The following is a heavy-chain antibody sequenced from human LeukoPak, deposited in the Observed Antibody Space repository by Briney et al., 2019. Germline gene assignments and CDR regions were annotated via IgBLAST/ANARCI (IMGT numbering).Heavy chain of an antibody. V-gene: IGHV4-39*07. CDR3: ARGDDSSGYYVYYFDY. CDR2: IYYSGST. Sequence: PSETLSLTCTVSGGSISSSSYYWGWIRQPPGKGLEWIGSIYYSGSTYYNPSLKSRVTISVDTSKNQFSLKLSSVTAADTAVYYCARGDDSSGYYVYYFDYWGQGTLVTVSS. CDR1: GGSISSSSYY. D-gene: IGHD3-22*01. J-gene: IGHJ4*02.